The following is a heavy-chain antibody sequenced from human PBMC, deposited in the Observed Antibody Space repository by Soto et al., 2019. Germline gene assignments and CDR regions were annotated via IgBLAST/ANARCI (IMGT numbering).Heavy chain of an antibody. CDR1: GFTFSSYA. J-gene: IGHJ4*02. CDR2: IAYDGSNK. V-gene: IGHV3-30-3*01. D-gene: IGHD2-8*01. CDR3: ARDSSPYCTNGVCSEVGYFDY. Sequence: QVQLVESGGGVVQPGRSLRLSCAASGFTFSSYAMHWVRQAPGKGLEWVAVIAYDGSNKYYADSVKGRFTISRDNSKNTLYLQMNSLRAEDTAVYYCARDSSPYCTNGVCSEVGYFDYWGQGTLVTVSS.